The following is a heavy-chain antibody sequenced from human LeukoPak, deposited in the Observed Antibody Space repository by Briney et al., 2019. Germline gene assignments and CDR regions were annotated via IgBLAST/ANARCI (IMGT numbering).Heavy chain of an antibody. CDR3: AKERPHGMDV. CDR2: ITRTSTCI. D-gene: IGHD6-6*01. J-gene: IGHJ6*02. Sequence: GVSLRLSCAASGFTFSSYNMNWVRQAPGKGLEWVSTITRTSTCIAYADSVKGRFTISRDNADNSLYLQMNSLRDDDTAVYYCAKERPHGMDVWGQGTSVTVSS. CDR1: GFTFSSYN. V-gene: IGHV3-21*01.